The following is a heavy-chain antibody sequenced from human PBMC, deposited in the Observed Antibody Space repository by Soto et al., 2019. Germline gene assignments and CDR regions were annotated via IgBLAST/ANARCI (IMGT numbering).Heavy chain of an antibody. Sequence: SVKVSCKASGGPFSSYAISWVRLAPGQGLECMGVIIPIFGTANYAQKIQGRVKIIADESTSTAYMEMSSLRSEDTAVYYGARHHYDPGRTGPLGPDGRFDPWGHGTLVTVSS. CDR3: ARHHYDPGRTGPLGPDGRFDP. J-gene: IGHJ5*02. CDR2: IIPIFGTA. V-gene: IGHV1-69*13. D-gene: IGHD4-17*01. CDR1: GGPFSSYA.